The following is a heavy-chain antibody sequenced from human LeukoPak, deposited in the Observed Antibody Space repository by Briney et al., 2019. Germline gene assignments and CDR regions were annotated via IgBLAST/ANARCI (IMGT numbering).Heavy chain of an antibody. J-gene: IGHJ4*02. V-gene: IGHV3-48*02. CDR3: ARGLATAQTSFDY. D-gene: IGHD6-13*01. CDR1: GFTLSSHS. Sequence: GGSLRLSCAASGFTLSSHSMNWVRQAPGKGLEWVSYISSGSSSIFYADSVKGRFTISRDNAKNSLYLQMNSLRDKDTAVYYCARGLATAQTSFDYWGQGTLVTVSS. CDR2: ISSGSSSI.